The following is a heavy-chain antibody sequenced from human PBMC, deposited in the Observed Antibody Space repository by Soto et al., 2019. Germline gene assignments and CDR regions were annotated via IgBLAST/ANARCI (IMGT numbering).Heavy chain of an antibody. D-gene: IGHD1-7*01. CDR1: GGSFTSNNW. Sequence: QVQLQESGPGLVKPSGTLSLTCAVSGGSFTSNNWWTWVSQPPGQGLEWIGEIYRTGSTNYNPSLKSRVTISLDKSENQFSLKVTSLTDADTAVYYCASRDPGTSVDYWGQGTLVTVSS. J-gene: IGHJ4*02. CDR3: ASRDPGTSVDY. CDR2: IYRTGST. V-gene: IGHV4-4*02.